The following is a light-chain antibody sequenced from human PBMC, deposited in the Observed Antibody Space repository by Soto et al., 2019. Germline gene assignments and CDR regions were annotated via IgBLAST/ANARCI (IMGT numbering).Light chain of an antibody. CDR1: QHIGSN. CDR3: KQYNNWLQT. Sequence: EIVMTQSPATLSVSPGEGAILSCRASQHIGSNLAWYQQKPGQAPRLLVYGASTSATGIPARFCDRGSGTEFTLPTSSPHSEDCGVNYCKQYNNWLQTLGQGTKVNIK. CDR2: GAS. J-gene: IGKJ1*01. V-gene: IGKV3-15*01.